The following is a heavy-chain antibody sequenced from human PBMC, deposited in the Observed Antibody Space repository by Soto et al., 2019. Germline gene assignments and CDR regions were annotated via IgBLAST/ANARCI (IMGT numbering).Heavy chain of an antibody. V-gene: IGHV1-69*12. CDR1: GGTLSNYG. J-gene: IGHJ6*02. Sequence: QVQLVQSGAEVKKPGSSVKVSCKASGGTLSNYGISWVLQAPGQGLEWMGGIIPVFGTPNYAQKFQGRVTITADESTTTVYMEVSSLTSEDTAVYYCGRGDATTIVVTTYYGMDVWGQGTTVTVSS. CDR3: GRGDATTIVVTTYYGMDV. CDR2: IIPVFGTP. D-gene: IGHD3-22*01.